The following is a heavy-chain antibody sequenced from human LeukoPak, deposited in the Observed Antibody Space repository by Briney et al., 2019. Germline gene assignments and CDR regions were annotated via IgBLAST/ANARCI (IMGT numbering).Heavy chain of an antibody. Sequence: ASVKVSCKASGCTFTTYGISWVRQAPGQGLECMGWINPYNGNTNYAQKLQGRATMTTDTSTSTAYMELRSLRSDDTAVYYCARELYGRFEYWGQGTLVTVSS. J-gene: IGHJ4*02. D-gene: IGHD2-2*02. CDR3: ARELYGRFEY. CDR2: INPYNGNT. CDR1: GCTFTTYG. V-gene: IGHV1-18*01.